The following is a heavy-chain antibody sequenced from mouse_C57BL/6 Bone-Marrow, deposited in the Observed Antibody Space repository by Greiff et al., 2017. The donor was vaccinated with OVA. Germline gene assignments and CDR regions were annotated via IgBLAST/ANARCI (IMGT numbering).Heavy chain of an antibody. CDR3: ARSYYGSRWYFDV. CDR2: INPSSGYT. V-gene: IGHV1-7*01. J-gene: IGHJ1*03. CDR1: GYTFTSYW. Sequence: QVQLKQSGAELAKPGASVKLSCKASGYTFTSYWMHWVKQRPGQGLEWIGYINPSSGYTKYNQKFKDKATLTADKSSSTAYMQLSSLTYEDSAVYYCARSYYGSRWYFDVWGTGTTVTVSS. D-gene: IGHD1-1*01.